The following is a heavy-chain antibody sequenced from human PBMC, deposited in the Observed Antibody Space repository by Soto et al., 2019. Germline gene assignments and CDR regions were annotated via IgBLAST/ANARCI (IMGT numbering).Heavy chain of an antibody. V-gene: IGHV1-69*02. D-gene: IGHD1-1*01. CDR1: GGTFSSYT. CDR3: ARGGDGYKHYDYGMDV. Sequence: QVQLVQSGAEVKKPGSSVKVSCKASGGTFSSYTISWVRQAPGQGLEWMGRIIPIVGIANNAQKFQGRVTNTADKSTSTAYMELSSLRSEDTAVYYCARGGDGYKHYDYGMDVWGPGTTVPVSS. CDR2: IIPIVGIA. J-gene: IGHJ6*02.